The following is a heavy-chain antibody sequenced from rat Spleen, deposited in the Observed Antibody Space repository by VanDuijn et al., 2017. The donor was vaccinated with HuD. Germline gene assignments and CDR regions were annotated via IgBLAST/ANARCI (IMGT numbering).Heavy chain of an antibody. CDR1: GFTLTRYH. D-gene: IGHD1-2*01. CDR2: VWSDGDT. CDR3: ARADISAIYTDGI. J-gene: IGHJ2*01. Sequence: QVQLKESGPGLVKPSLTLSLTCTVSGFTLTRYHVHWVRQPPGKGLEWMGVVWSDGDTSYNSALKSRLSISRDTSKSQVYLEMTSLQTEDTATYYCARADISAIYTDGIWGQGIMVTVSS. V-gene: IGHV2-32*01.